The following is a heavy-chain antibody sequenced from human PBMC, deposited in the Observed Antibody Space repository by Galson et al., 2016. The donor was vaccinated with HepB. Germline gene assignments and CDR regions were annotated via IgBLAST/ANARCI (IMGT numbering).Heavy chain of an antibody. D-gene: IGHD6-25*01. V-gene: IGHV1-69*06. Sequence: SVKVSCKASGMSFNAHSISWLRQAQAPGQRLEWMGAIVPVYGTTKYAQDFQGRLTIAADRSTHTYFMTLRNLRSEDTALYFCARHSTPVGFGGFPHSDSYNLWGQGTGVIISP. CDR3: ARHSTPVGFGGFPHSDSYNL. CDR1: GMSFNAHS. J-gene: IGHJ3*01. CDR2: IVPVYGTT.